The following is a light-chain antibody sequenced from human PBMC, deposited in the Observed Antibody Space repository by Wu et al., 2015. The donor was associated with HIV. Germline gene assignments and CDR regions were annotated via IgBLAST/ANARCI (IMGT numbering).Light chain of an antibody. J-gene: IGKJ2*01. V-gene: IGKV3-20*01. CDR3: QQYGTSPQYT. CDR1: QSVSSSY. Sequence: EIVLTQSPGTLSLSPGERATLSCRASQSVSSSYLAWYQQKPGQAPRLLIYGASSRATGIPDRFSGSGSGTDFTLTISRLEPEDFAVYYCQQYGTSPQYTFGQGTKLE. CDR2: GAS.